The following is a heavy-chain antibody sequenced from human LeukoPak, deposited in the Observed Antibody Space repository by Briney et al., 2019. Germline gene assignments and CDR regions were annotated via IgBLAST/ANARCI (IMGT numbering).Heavy chain of an antibody. V-gene: IGHV7-4-1*02. J-gene: IGHJ4*02. Sequence: ASVKVSCKASGYTFTDYAMNWVRQAPGQGLEWMGWINTNTGNPTYAQGFTGRFVFSLDTSVSTAYLQISSLKAEDTAVYYCAIWYCSGGRCYSNARTFDYWGQGTRVSVSS. CDR2: INTNTGNP. D-gene: IGHD2-15*01. CDR1: GYTFTDYA. CDR3: AIWYCSGGRCYSNARTFDY.